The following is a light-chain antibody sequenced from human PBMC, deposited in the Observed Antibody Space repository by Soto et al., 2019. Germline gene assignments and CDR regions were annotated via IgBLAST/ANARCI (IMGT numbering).Light chain of an antibody. V-gene: IGKV1-39*01. J-gene: IGKJ3*01. CDR3: QQSYSTPFP. Sequence: DIQMTQSPSSLSASVGDRVTITCRASQSISSYLNWYQQKPGKAPKLLIYAASSLQSGVPSRFSGSGSRTDFTLTISSLQPEDFATYYCQQSYSTPFPFGPGTKVDIK. CDR1: QSISSY. CDR2: AAS.